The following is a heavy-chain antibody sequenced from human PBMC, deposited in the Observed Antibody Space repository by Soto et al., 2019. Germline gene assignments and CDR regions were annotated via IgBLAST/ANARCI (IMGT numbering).Heavy chain of an antibody. J-gene: IGHJ4*02. V-gene: IGHV3-48*02. CDR3: ARGSSNWAYYFDI. Sequence: EVHLVESGGGLVQPGGSLRLSCEASGFTFSSYSLNWVRQAPGKGLEWVSYITSSGTTVYYADSVRGRFTISRDNANNSLYLQKNSLRDDDTAVYYCARGSSNWAYYFDIWGQGTLVTVSS. CDR1: GFTFSSYS. D-gene: IGHD6-13*01. CDR2: ITSSGTTV.